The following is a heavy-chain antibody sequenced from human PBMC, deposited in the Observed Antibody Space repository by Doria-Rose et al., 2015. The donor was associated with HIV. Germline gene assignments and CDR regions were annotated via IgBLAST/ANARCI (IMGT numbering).Heavy chain of an antibody. J-gene: IGHJ6*02. CDR1: GGSFSGYY. Sequence: QVQLQESGAGLVKPSETLSLTCAVFGGSFSGYYWSWIRQPPGKGLEWIGEINHSGSTNYKTYLKSRVTISSDTSKNLFSLKLSFVTAADTAVYYCARGLLRGGWNDVDYYYGMDVWGQGTTVTVSS. CDR2: INHSGST. D-gene: IGHD1-1*01. CDR3: ARGLLRGGWNDVDYYYGMDV. V-gene: IGHV4-34*01.